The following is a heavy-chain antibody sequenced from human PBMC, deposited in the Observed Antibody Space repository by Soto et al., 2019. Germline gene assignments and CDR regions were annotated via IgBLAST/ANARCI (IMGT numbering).Heavy chain of an antibody. Sequence: SATLSLTCNVFPGSIYDYYWSGIRQTPGMRLEWIGFVYSGGSAMYNPSFKSRVTISVDLSKNQFSLRLSSVTPADTALYYCARTTAVPNTLRSRYFFEYWGQGTLVTVSS. D-gene: IGHD4-17*01. J-gene: IGHJ4*02. CDR2: VYSGGSA. CDR1: PGSIYDYY. V-gene: IGHV4-59*01. CDR3: ARTTAVPNTLRSRYFFEY.